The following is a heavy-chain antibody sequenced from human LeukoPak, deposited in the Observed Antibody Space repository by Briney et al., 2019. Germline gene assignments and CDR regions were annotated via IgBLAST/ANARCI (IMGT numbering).Heavy chain of an antibody. J-gene: IGHJ4*02. CDR2: ISSSSSYI. V-gene: IGHV3-21*01. D-gene: IGHD5-18*01. CDR3: ARDHEYGYHRKYFDY. CDR1: GFTFSSYS. Sequence: GGSLRLSCAASGFTFSSYSMNWVRQAPGKGLEWVSSISSSSSYIYYADSVKGRFTISRDNAKNSLYLQMNSLRAEDTAVYYCARDHEYGYHRKYFDYWGQGTLVTVSS.